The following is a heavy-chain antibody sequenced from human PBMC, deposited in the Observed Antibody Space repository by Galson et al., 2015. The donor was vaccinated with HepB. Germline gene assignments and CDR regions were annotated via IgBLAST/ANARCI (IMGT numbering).Heavy chain of an antibody. CDR1: GFTFSDYY. D-gene: IGHD3-3*01. V-gene: IGHV3-11*01. CDR2: ISVSANPI. Sequence: SLRLSCAVSGFTFSDYYMTWIREPPGKGLGWVSHISVSANPIYYADSVKGRFTISRDNSNNSLYLQMNSLRVEDTAVYYCVRGITVFSFPLDYWGQGALVTVSA. CDR3: VRGITVFSFPLDY. J-gene: IGHJ4*02.